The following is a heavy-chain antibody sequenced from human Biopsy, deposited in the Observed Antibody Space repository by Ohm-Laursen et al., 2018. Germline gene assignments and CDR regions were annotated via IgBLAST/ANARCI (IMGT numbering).Heavy chain of an antibody. CDR3: ARHGDFYYDSNIVIGALDI. Sequence: GTLSLTCAVSGDSISNDYWSWIRQSAGQGLEWIGRIHTSGSTNHNLSLKSRVTMSVDTSKNQFSLKLSSVTAADTAVYYCARHGDFYYDSNIVIGALDIWGQGTMVTVSS. CDR2: IHTSGST. D-gene: IGHD3-22*01. V-gene: IGHV4-4*07. J-gene: IGHJ3*02. CDR1: GDSISNDY.